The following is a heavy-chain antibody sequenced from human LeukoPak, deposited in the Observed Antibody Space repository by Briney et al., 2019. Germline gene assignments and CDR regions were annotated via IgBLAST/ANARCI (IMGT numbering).Heavy chain of an antibody. V-gene: IGHV4-59*12. CDR1: GGSISTYY. J-gene: IGHJ4*02. D-gene: IGHD5-18*01. CDR2: IYYTGNT. CDR3: GRGRGAMGYYFDF. Sequence: PSETLSLTCTVSGGSISTYYWTWIRQPPGEGQEWIGYIYYTGNTNYNPSLKSRVTISVDTSKNQFSLKLTSVTAADTAVYYCGRGRGAMGYYFDFWGQGTLVTVSS.